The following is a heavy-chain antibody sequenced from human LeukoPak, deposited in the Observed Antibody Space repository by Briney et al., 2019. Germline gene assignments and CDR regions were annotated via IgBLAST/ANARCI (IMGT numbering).Heavy chain of an antibody. CDR2: IWYDGSNK. V-gene: IGHV3-33*01. CDR3: ARDRGSSGWYVPDWYFDL. Sequence: GRSLRLSCAASGFTFSSYGMHWVRQAPGKGLEWVAVIWYDGSNKYYADSVKGRFTISRDNSKNTLYLQMNSLRAEDTAVYYCARDRGSSGWYVPDWYFDLWGRGTLVTVSS. J-gene: IGHJ2*01. D-gene: IGHD6-19*01. CDR1: GFTFSSYG.